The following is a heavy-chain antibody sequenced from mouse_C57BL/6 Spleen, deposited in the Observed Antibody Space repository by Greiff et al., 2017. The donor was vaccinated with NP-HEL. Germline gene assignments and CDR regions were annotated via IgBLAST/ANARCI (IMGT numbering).Heavy chain of an antibody. CDR3: ARTGSNWFAD. CDR2: IWSGGST. V-gene: IGHV2-2*01. J-gene: IGHJ3*01. Sequence: VQLQQSGPGLVQPSQSLSITCTVSGFSLTSYGVHWVRQSPGKGLEWLGVIWSGGSTDYNAAFISRLSISKDNSKSQVFFKMNSLQADDTAIYYCARTGSNWFADWGQGTLVTVSA. CDR1: GFSLTSYG. D-gene: IGHD2-5*01.